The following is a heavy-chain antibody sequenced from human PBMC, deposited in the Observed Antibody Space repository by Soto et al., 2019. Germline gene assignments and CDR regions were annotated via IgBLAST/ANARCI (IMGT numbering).Heavy chain of an antibody. CDR2: IYYSGST. CDR3: ARGDMVRGVMSYYYYGMDV. J-gene: IGHJ6*02. V-gene: IGHV4-30-4*01. CDR1: GGSISSGDYY. Sequence: PSETLSLTCTVSGGSISSGDYYWSWIRQPPGKGLEWIGYIYYSGSTYYNPSLKSRVTISVDTSKNQFSLKLSSVTAADTAVYYCARGDMVRGVMSYYYYGMDVWGQGTTVTVS. D-gene: IGHD3-10*01.